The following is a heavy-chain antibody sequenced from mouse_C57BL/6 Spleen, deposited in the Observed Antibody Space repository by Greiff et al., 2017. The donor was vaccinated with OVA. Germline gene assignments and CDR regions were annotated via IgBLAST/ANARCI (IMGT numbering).Heavy chain of an antibody. D-gene: IGHD4-1*01. Sequence: EVKVVESGGGLVQPGGSLKLSCAASGFTFSDYGMAWVRQAPRKGPEWVAFISNLAYSIYYADTVTGRFTISRENAKNTLYLEMSSLRSEDTAMYYCARRGDWDGDFDVWGTGTTVTVSS. CDR2: ISNLAYSI. CDR3: ARRGDWDGDFDV. V-gene: IGHV5-15*04. CDR1: GFTFSDYG. J-gene: IGHJ1*03.